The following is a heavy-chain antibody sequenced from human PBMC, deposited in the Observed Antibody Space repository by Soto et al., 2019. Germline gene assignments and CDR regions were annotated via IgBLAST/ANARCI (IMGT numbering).Heavy chain of an antibody. V-gene: IGHV1-69*13. CDR3: ARTKNTAMVIGDYYYGMDV. J-gene: IGHJ6*02. CDR2: IIPIFGTA. CDR1: GGTFSSYA. D-gene: IGHD5-18*01. Sequence: ASVKVSCKASGGTFSSYAISWVRQAPGQGLEWMGGIIPIFGTANYAQKFQGRVTITADESTSTAYMELSSLRSEDTAVYYCARTKNTAMVIGDYYYGMDVWGQGTTVTVSS.